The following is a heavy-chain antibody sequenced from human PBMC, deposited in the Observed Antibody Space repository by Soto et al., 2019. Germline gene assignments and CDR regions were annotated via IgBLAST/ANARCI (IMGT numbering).Heavy chain of an antibody. J-gene: IGHJ4*02. Sequence: QVQLVQSGAEVKKPGSSVKVSCEASGGTSNSYTINWVRQAPGQGLEWIGQVIPKYASVNYAQRFQGRVSISADKSTNTAYMELSSLRSEDTDLYYCATWRSYSGSYCVDYLCQGALVSVSS. D-gene: IGHD3-10*01. CDR1: GGTSNSYT. CDR3: ATWRSYSGSYCVDY. V-gene: IGHV1-69*06. CDR2: VIPKYASV.